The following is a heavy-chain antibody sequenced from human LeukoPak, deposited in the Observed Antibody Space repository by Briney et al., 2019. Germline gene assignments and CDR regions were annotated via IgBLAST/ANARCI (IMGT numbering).Heavy chain of an antibody. D-gene: IGHD5-24*01. CDR3: AREDGYNFNFDY. V-gene: IGHV3-48*03. Sequence: WXXQAPGKGXEWVSYICSSCSTIYYADSVEGRFTISRDNAKNSLYLQMNSLRAEDTAVYYCAREDGYNFNFDYWGQGTLVSVSS. J-gene: IGHJ4*02. CDR2: ICSSCSTI.